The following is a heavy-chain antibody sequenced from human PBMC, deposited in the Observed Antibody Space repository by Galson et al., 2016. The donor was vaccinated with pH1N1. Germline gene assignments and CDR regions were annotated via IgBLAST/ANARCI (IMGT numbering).Heavy chain of an antibody. J-gene: IGHJ4*02. D-gene: IGHD2-2*01. CDR1: GYSISSGYY. CDR3: ASQPYSESTSYLYYFDH. V-gene: IGHV4-38-2*02. Sequence: SETLSLTCTVSGYSISSGYYWGWMRQPPGKGLEWIGHIYSEKIAYYSPSLKSRVSMSVDTSKRQFSLKLTSVTAADTAVYYCASQPYSESTSYLYYFDHWGQGTPVTVSP. CDR2: IYSEKIA.